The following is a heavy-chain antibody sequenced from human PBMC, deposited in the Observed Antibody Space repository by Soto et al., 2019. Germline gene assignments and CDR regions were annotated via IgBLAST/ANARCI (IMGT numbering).Heavy chain of an antibody. D-gene: IGHD3-16*01. CDR1: GGSFSGYY. CDR2: IGHSGST. J-gene: IGHJ4*02. Sequence: KHSDTLSLTCADYGGSFSGYYWSWIRQPPGKGLEWIGEIGHSGSTIYNPSLESRVTISEDSPNNQFSLKLNSVTAADTAVYYCARHGGYYFDYWGQGAPVTVSS. V-gene: IGHV4-34*01. CDR3: ARHGGYYFDY.